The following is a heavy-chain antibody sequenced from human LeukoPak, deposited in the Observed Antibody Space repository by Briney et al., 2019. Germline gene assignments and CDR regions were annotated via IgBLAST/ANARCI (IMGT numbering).Heavy chain of an antibody. CDR1: GDSISSSNYY. CDR2: IYYSGST. V-gene: IGHV4-61*01. J-gene: IGHJ4*02. D-gene: IGHD6-13*01. CDR3: ARDRDSSFDY. Sequence: PSETLSLTCTVSGDSISSSNYYWGWIRQPPGKGLEWIGYIYYSGSTNYNPSLKSRVTISVDTSKNQFSLKLSSVTAADTAVYYCARDRDSSFDYWGQGTLVTVSS.